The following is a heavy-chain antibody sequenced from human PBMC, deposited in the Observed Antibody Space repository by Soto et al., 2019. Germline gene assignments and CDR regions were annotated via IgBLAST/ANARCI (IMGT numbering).Heavy chain of an antibody. CDR1: GGSINDFAYY. J-gene: IGHJ5*02. D-gene: IGHD3-16*01. CDR3: ARRERYYGSPGWFDP. V-gene: IGHV4-39*01. CDR2: VYHNENT. Sequence: QLHLQESGPGLVRPSETLSLTCTVSGGSINDFAYYWGWIRQPPGKGLEWIGTVYHNENTYYTPFLKSRVTISVDTAKNQFSLNLRSVTAADTAIYFCARRERYYGSPGWFDPWGQGALVTVSS.